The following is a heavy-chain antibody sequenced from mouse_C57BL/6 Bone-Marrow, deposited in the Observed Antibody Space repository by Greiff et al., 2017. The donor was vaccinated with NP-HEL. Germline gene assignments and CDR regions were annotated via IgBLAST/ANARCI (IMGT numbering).Heavy chain of an antibody. V-gene: IGHV5-12*01. CDR2: ISNGGGST. CDR1: GFTFSDYY. D-gene: IGHD1-1*01. J-gene: IGHJ4*01. Sequence: EVKLVESGGGLVQPGGSLKLSCAASGFTFSDYYMYWVRQTPEKRLEWVAYISNGGGSTSYLDTVKGRFTISRDNAKNTLYLQMSRLKSEDTAMYYCARHYYYGSNYYAMDYWGQGTSVTVSS. CDR3: ARHYYYGSNYYAMDY.